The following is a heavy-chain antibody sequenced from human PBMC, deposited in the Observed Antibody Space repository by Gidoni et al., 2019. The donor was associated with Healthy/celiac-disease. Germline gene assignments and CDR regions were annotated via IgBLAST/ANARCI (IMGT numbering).Heavy chain of an antibody. CDR3: ARQTYGDYLMLNAFDI. CDR2: IYYSGST. J-gene: IGHJ3*02. Sequence: QLQLQESGPGLVKPSETLSLTCTVSGRSISSSSYYWGWIRQPTGQGLEWIGSIYYSGSTYYNPSLKSRVTISVDTSKNQFSLKLSSVTAADTAVYYCARQTYGDYLMLNAFDIWGQGTMVTVSS. D-gene: IGHD4-17*01. CDR1: GRSISSSSYY. V-gene: IGHV4-39*01.